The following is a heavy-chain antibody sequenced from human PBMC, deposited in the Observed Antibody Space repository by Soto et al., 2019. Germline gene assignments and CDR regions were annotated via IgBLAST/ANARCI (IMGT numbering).Heavy chain of an antibody. CDR3: ARDAAAMVTAYYYYGMDV. V-gene: IGHV3-48*03. CDR1: GFTFSSYE. CDR2: ISSSGSTI. D-gene: IGHD5-18*01. J-gene: IGHJ6*02. Sequence: PGGSLRLSCAASGFTFSSYEMNWVRQAPGKGLEWVSYISSSGSTIYYADSVKGRFTISRDNAENSLYLQMNSLRAEDTAVYYCARDAAAMVTAYYYYGMDVWGQGTTVTVSS.